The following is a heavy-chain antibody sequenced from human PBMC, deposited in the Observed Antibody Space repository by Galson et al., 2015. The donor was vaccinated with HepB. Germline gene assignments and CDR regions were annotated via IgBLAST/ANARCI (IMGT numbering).Heavy chain of an antibody. V-gene: IGHV1-18*01. J-gene: IGHJ4*02. Sequence: VRQAPGQGLEWMGWISAYNGNTNYAQKLQGRVTMTTDTSTSTAYMELRSLRSDDTAVYYCAREFPAPLTMIDRNYLFDYWGQGTLVTVSS. CDR2: ISAYNGNT. CDR3: AREFPAPLTMIDRNYLFDY. D-gene: IGHD3-22*01.